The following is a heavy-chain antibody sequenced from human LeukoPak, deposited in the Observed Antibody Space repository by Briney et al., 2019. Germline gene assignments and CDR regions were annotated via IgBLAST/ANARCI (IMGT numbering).Heavy chain of an antibody. CDR3: ATTVVAAAGKVDY. CDR2: IYYSGST. V-gene: IGHV4-59*01. D-gene: IGHD6-13*01. CDR1: GGSISSYY. Sequence: SETLSLTCTVSGGSISSYYWSWIRQPPGKGLEWIGYIYYSGSTNYNPSLKSRVTISVDTSKNQFPLKLSSVTAADTAVYYCATTVVAAAGKVDYWGQGTLVTVSS. J-gene: IGHJ4*02.